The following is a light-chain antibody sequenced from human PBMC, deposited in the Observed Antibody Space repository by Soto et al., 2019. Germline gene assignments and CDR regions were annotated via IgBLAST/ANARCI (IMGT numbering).Light chain of an antibody. Sequence: QSALTQPASVSGSPGQSITISCTGTSSDVGGYNYVSWYQQHPGKAPKLMIYDVTHRPSGVSNRFSGSKSGNTASLTISGLPAEDEADYYCSSFAGISTHVVFGGGTKLTVL. CDR3: SSFAGISTHVV. CDR1: SSDVGGYNY. V-gene: IGLV2-14*03. J-gene: IGLJ2*01. CDR2: DVT.